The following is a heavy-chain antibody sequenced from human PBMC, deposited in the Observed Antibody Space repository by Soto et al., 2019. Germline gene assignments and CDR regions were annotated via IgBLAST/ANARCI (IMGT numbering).Heavy chain of an antibody. CDR1: GDAFTSYG. V-gene: IGHV1-18*01. Sequence: ASVKVSSKACGDAFTSYGLSWVRQAPGQGLEWMGWISAYNGNTNYAQKLQGRVTMTTDTSTSTAYMELRSLRSDDTAVYYCARDANWFDPWGQGTPVTVSS. J-gene: IGHJ5*02. CDR2: ISAYNGNT. CDR3: ARDANWFDP.